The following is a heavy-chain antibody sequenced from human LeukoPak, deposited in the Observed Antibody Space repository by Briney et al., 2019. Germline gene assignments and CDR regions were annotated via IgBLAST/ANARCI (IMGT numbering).Heavy chain of an antibody. CDR2: IYLVTNT. CDR3: ARHPRFGSWFDP. V-gene: IGHV4-30-2*01. CDR1: GGSITSGGFS. Sequence: PSETLSLTCAVSGGSITSGGFSWSWIRQPPGKGLEWIGYIYLVTNTHYNPSLKSRVTISVDTSKNQFSLKLSSVTAADTAVYYCARHPRFGSWFDPWGQGTLVTVSS. J-gene: IGHJ5*02. D-gene: IGHD3-10*01.